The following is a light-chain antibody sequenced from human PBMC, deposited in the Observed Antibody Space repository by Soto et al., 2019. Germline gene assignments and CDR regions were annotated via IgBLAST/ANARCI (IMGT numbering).Light chain of an antibody. CDR3: QQYKSYSPYT. CDR2: RAS. V-gene: IGKV1-5*03. J-gene: IGKJ2*01. Sequence: DIQMTQSPSTLSASVGDRLSITCRASQSITNWLAWYQQKPGQAPKLLIHRASTLATGVPSRISGSGSGTDFTLTISNLQPDDFATYYCQQYKSYSPYTFGQGTK. CDR1: QSITNW.